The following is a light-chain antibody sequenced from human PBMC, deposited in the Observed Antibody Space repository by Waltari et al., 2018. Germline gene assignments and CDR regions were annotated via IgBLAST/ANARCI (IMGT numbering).Light chain of an antibody. CDR3: QHYVRLPVT. CDR1: QSVGRT. CDR2: GAS. V-gene: IGKV3-20*01. J-gene: IGKJ1*01. Sequence: EIVLTQSPGTLSVSPGERATLSCRASQSVGRTLAWYQQKPGQAPRLLIYGASSRATGIPDRFSGSGSGTDFSLTISRLEPEDFAVYYCQHYVRLPVTFGQGIKVEIK.